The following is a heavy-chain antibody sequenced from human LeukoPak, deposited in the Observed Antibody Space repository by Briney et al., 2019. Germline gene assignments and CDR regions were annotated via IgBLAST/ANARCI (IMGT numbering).Heavy chain of an antibody. Sequence: GGSLRLSCAASGFTFSSYAMSWVRQAPGKGLEWVSAISGSGGSTFHADSVKGRFTISRDNSKDTLYLQMNSLRAEDTAIYYCARDIELSTWGLGTMVTVSS. CDR2: ISGSGGST. CDR1: GFTFSSYA. V-gene: IGHV3-23*01. J-gene: IGHJ3*01. CDR3: ARDIELST. D-gene: IGHD3-16*02.